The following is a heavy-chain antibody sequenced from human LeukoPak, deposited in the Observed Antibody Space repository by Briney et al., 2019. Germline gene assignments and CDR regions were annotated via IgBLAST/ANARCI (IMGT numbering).Heavy chain of an antibody. V-gene: IGHV1-2*06. CDR2: INPNSGGT. D-gene: IGHD3-16*01. J-gene: IGHJ5*02. Sequence: ASVKVSCKASGYTFTGYYIHWVRQAPGRGLDWMGRINPNSGGTNYAQKFQVRVTMTRDTSINTAYMELSRLRSDDTAVYYCARDMSWFDPWGQGTLVTVSS. CDR3: ARDMSWFDP. CDR1: GYTFTGYY.